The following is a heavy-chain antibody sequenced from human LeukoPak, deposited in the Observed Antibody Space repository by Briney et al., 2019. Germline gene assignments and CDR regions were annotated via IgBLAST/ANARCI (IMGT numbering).Heavy chain of an antibody. CDR1: GGSISNYA. D-gene: IGHD2-21*02. CDR3: ARNGEYCGGDCYSVLIN. J-gene: IGHJ4*02. Sequence: SETLYLTCTAPGGSISNYAWSWIRQSPEKGLEWIGHIYYSGSTNYSPSLKSRVTISLDMSKNQYSLKLTSVTPSDTAVYSCARNGEYCGGDCYSVLINWGQGTLVTVSS. V-gene: IGHV4-59*01. CDR2: IYYSGST.